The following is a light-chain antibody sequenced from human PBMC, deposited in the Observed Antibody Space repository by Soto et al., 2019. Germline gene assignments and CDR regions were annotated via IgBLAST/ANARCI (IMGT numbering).Light chain of an antibody. CDR3: QQYDYSRT. CDR1: QNISTS. Sequence: DIQLTQSPSTLSASVGDSVTMTCRASQNISTSLAWYQHKPGKAPTLLMFDVSNLESGVPSRFSGSGSGTEFTLTISSLHSDDFATYYCQQYDYSRTFGQGTNVDNK. J-gene: IGKJ1*01. CDR2: DVS. V-gene: IGKV1-5*01.